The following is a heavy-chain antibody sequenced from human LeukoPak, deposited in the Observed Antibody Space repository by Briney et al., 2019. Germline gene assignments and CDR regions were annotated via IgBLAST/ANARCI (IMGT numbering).Heavy chain of an antibody. CDR3: ARSHEEFGGHFDY. J-gene: IGHJ4*02. CDR2: INAGNGNT. CDR1: GYTFTSYA. V-gene: IGHV1-3*01. D-gene: IGHD3-10*01. Sequence: ASVKVSCKASGYTFTSYAMHWVRQAPGQRLEWMGWINAGNGNTEYSQKFQGKVTITRDTSASTAYMELSSLRSEDTAVYYCARSHEEFGGHFDYWGQGTLVTVSS.